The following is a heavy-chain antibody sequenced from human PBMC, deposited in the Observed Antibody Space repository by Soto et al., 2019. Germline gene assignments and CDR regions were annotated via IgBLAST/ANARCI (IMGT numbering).Heavy chain of an antibody. CDR1: GYTLTELS. V-gene: IGHV1-24*01. CDR3: ATDKFLSYDFWSGSPPG. J-gene: IGHJ4*02. CDR2: FDPEDGET. Sequence: ASVKVSCKVSGYTLTELSMHLVRQAPGKGLEWMGGFDPEDGETIYAQKFQGRVTMTEDTSTDTAYMELSSLRSEDTAVYYCATDKFLSYDFWSGSPPGWGQGTLVTVSS. D-gene: IGHD3-3*01.